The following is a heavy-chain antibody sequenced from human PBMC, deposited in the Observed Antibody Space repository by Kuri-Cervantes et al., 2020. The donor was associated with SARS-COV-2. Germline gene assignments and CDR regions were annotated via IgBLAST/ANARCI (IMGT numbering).Heavy chain of an antibody. J-gene: IGHJ4*02. V-gene: IGHV3-53*01. CDR1: GFTVSSNY. CDR2: IYSGGRT. D-gene: IGHD1-26*01. Sequence: GGSLRLSCAASGFTVSSNYMSWVRQAPGKGLEWVSVIYSGGRTYYADSAKGRFTISRGISKNTVYLQMNSLRADGTAIYYCASNLAPVGATSYWGQGTLVTVSS. CDR3: ASNLAPVGATSY.